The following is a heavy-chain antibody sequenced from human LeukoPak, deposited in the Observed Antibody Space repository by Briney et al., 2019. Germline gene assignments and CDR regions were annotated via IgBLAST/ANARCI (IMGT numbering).Heavy chain of an antibody. Sequence: SETLSLTCTVSGGSISSYYWSWIRQPPGKGLEWIGYIYYSGSTNYNPSLKSRGTISVAPSKNQFSLKLSSVTAADTAVYYCARDDMVRGVIWGQGTLVTVSS. CDR3: ARDDMVRGVI. CDR2: IYYSGST. CDR1: GGSISSYY. J-gene: IGHJ4*02. V-gene: IGHV4-59*01. D-gene: IGHD3-10*01.